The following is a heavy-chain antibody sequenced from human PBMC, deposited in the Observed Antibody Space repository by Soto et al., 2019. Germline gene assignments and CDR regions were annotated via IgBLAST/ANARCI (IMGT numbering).Heavy chain of an antibody. CDR2: IKSYTNGVTT. CDR1: GFTFSNAW. CDR3: TTDDPINKY. V-gene: IGHV3-15*01. J-gene: IGHJ4*02. Sequence: GGSLILSCAASGFTFSNAWMSWVRQAPGKGLEWVGRIKSYTNGVTTDYAAPVKGRFAISRDDSKNTLYLQMNSLKTEDAGVYYCTTDDPINKYWGQGTLVTVSS.